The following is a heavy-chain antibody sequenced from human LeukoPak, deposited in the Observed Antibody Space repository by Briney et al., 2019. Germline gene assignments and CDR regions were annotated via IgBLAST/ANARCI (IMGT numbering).Heavy chain of an antibody. V-gene: IGHV3-15*07. CDR2: IKSKADGETI. Sequence: GGSLRLSCAAPGFTFTNAWMNWVRQAPGKGLEWVGRIKSKADGETIDYAAPVKGRFTFSRDDSKNMLYLQMNSLKSEDTAVYYCSTLTSRGLSDSWGQGTLVTVSS. D-gene: IGHD1-20*01. CDR1: GFTFTNAW. J-gene: IGHJ4*02. CDR3: STLTSRGLSDS.